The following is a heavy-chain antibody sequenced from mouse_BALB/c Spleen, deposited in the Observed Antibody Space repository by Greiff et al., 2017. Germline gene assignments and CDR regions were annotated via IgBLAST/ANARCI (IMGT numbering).Heavy chain of an antibody. CDR3: ALYDWFAY. J-gene: IGHJ3*01. Sequence: VQLKESGAELVKPGASVKLSCTASGFNIKDTYMHRVKQRPEQGLEWIGRIDPANGNTKYDPKFQGKATITADTSSNTAYLQLSSLTSEDTAVYYCALYDWFAYWGQGTLVTVSA. CDR2: IDPANGNT. V-gene: IGHV14-3*02. D-gene: IGHD2-12*01. CDR1: GFNIKDTY.